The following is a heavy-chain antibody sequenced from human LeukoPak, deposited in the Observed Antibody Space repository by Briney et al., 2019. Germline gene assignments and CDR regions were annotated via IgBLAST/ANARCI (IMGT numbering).Heavy chain of an antibody. Sequence: PSETLSLTCTVSGGSISSSSYYCGWIRQPPGKGLEWIGSIYYSGSTYYNPSLKSRVTISVDTSKNQFSLKLSSVTAADTAVYYCARHELGSFPVDYWGQGTLVTVSS. V-gene: IGHV4-39*01. CDR2: IYYSGST. J-gene: IGHJ4*02. D-gene: IGHD1-26*01. CDR1: GGSISSSSYY. CDR3: ARHELGSFPVDY.